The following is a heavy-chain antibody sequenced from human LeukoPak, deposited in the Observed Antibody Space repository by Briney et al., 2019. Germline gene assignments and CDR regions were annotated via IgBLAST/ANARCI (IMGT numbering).Heavy chain of an antibody. CDR2: TYYRSKWYN. CDR1: GDSVSSNSAA. Sequence: HSQTLSLTCAISGDSVSSNSAACNWIRQSPSRGLEWLGRTYYRSKWYNDYAVSVKSRITINPDTSKNQFSLQLNSVTPEDTAVYYCARGNGDYQTWYFDYWGQGTLVTVSS. V-gene: IGHV6-1*01. CDR3: ARGNGDYQTWYFDY. D-gene: IGHD4-17*01. J-gene: IGHJ4*02.